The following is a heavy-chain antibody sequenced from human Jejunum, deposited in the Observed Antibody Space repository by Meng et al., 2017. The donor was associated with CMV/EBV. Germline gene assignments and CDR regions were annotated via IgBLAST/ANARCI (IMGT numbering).Heavy chain of an antibody. J-gene: IGHJ4*02. D-gene: IGHD4-23*01. CDR1: WFTFSSYR. Sequence: ASWFTFSSYRLHLIRQVPGKGLTWVSRIDQDGSGAKYADSVKGRFIISRENAKNTLYLQMNSLRVDDSAVYYCARVVVSPGGGFAYWGQGALVTVSS. CDR3: ARVVVSPGGGFAY. V-gene: IGHV3-74*03. CDR2: IDQDGSGA.